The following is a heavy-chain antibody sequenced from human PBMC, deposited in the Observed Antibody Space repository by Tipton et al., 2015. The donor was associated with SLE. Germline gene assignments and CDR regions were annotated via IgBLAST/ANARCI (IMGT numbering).Heavy chain of an antibody. Sequence: GLVKPSETLSLTCNVSGVSISSSYWSWIRQPAGKGLEWIGRIYTSGATDDNPSLKSRVTMSVDMSKNQIFLKMTSVTAADSAVYYCARRGVTFLGVWGQGTTVTVSS. D-gene: IGHD3-10*01. J-gene: IGHJ6*02. CDR2: IYTSGAT. V-gene: IGHV4-4*07. CDR1: GVSISSSY. CDR3: ARRGVTFLGV.